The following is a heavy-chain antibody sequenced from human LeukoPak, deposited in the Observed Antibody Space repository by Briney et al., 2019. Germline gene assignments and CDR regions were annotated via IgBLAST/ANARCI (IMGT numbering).Heavy chain of an antibody. CDR2: INPSGGST. Sequence: ASVKVSCKASGYTFTSYYMHWVRQAPGQGLEWMGVINPSGGSTIYAQRFQGRVTMTRETSTSTVYMELTSVTAADTAVYYCARGVNSGYFDYCGQGTLVTVSS. D-gene: IGHD1-26*01. CDR3: ARGVNSGYFDY. CDR1: GYTFTSYY. J-gene: IGHJ4*02. V-gene: IGHV1-46*01.